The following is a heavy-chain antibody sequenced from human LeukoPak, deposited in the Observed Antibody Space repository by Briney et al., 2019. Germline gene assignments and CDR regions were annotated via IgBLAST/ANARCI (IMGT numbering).Heavy chain of an antibody. V-gene: IGHV3-74*01. Sequence: PGGSLRLSCAASGFTFSSYWTHWVRQAPGKGLVWVSRINSDGSSTSYADSVKGRFTISRDNAKNTLYLQMNSLRAEDTAVYYCARVGGRGGDFNDYWGQGTLVTVSS. J-gene: IGHJ4*02. CDR2: INSDGSST. D-gene: IGHD2-21*02. CDR1: GFTFSSYW. CDR3: ARVGGRGGDFNDY.